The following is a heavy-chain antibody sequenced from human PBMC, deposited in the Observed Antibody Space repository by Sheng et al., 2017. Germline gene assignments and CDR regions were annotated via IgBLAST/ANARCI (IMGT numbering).Heavy chain of an antibody. V-gene: IGHV3-48*03. CDR1: RFTFSSYE. CDR2: ISSSGNTI. D-gene: IGHD4-17*01. J-gene: IGHJ2*01. Sequence: EVQLVESGGGLVQPGGSLRLSCAASRFTFSSYEMNWVRQAPGKGLEWVSYISSSGNTIYYADSVKGRFTISRDNAKNSLYLQMNSLRAEDTAVYYCARFPGVRDYGDSYWYFDLWGRGTLVTVSS. CDR3: ARFPGVRDYGDSYWYFDL.